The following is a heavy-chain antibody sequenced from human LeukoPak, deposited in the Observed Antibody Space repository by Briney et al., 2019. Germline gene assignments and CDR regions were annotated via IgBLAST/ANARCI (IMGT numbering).Heavy chain of an antibody. CDR2: IYYSGST. CDR1: GGSISSGDYY. D-gene: IGHD4-23*01. CDR3: ARDSQTTVLTALSL. Sequence: SETLSLTCTVSGGSISSGDYYWSWIRQPPGKGLEWIGYIYYSGSTNYNPSLKSRVTISVDTSKNQFSLKPSSVTAADTAVYYCARDSQTTVLTALSLWGQGTLVTVSS. V-gene: IGHV4-30-4*01. J-gene: IGHJ4*02.